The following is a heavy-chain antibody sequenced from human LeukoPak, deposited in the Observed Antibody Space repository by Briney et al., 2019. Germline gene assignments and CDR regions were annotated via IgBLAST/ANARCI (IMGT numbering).Heavy chain of an antibody. CDR3: ARDFNSSPLDQLLPFDY. J-gene: IGHJ4*02. Sequence: PGGSLRLSCAASGFTFSSYGMHWVRQAPGKGLEWVAVISYDGSNKYYADSVKGRFTISRDNSKNSLYLQMNSLRAEDTAVYYCARDFNSSPLDQLLPFDYWGQGTLVTVSS. CDR1: GFTFSSYG. CDR2: ISYDGSNK. V-gene: IGHV3-30*03. D-gene: IGHD2-2*01.